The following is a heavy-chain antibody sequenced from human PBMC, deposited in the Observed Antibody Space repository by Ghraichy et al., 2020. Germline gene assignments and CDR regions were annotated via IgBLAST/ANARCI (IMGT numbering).Heavy chain of an antibody. CDR2: IWYDGSNK. J-gene: IGHJ4*02. V-gene: IGHV3-33*01. D-gene: IGHD4-17*01. CDR1: GFTFSSYG. Sequence: GGSLRLSCAASGFTFSSYGMHWVRQAPGKGLEWVAVIWYDGSNKYYADSVKGRFTISRDNSKNTLYLQMNSLRAEDTAVYYCARDGRGYGDYPKNWGQGTLVTVSS. CDR3: ARDGRGYGDYPKN.